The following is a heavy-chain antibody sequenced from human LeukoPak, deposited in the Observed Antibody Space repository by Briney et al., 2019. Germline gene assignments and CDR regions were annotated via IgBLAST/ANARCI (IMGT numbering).Heavy chain of an antibody. Sequence: GGSLRLSCAASGFTFSSYAMHWVRQAPGKGLEWVAVISYDGNNKYYADSVRGRFTISRDNSKNTVYLQMNGLRPEDTAVYYCARPRLRYFDLLGDEGGDAFDIWGQGTLVTVSS. CDR3: ARPRLRYFDLLGDEGGDAFDI. D-gene: IGHD3-9*01. CDR2: ISYDGNNK. J-gene: IGHJ3*02. V-gene: IGHV3-30-3*01. CDR1: GFTFSSYA.